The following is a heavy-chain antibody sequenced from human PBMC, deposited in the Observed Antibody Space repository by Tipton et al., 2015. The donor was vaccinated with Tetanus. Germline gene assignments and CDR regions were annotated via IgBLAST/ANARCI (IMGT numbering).Heavy chain of an antibody. D-gene: IGHD6-6*01. CDR3: ARDQGGGRVVRLNWLDP. CDR1: GDSLSRGGYF. V-gene: IGHV4-31*03. Sequence: TLSLTCTVSGDSLSRGGYFWKWIRQRPGEGPEGVGYIYYRGDTYLNPSLESRVSMSVDRSKNQFSLKLSSVSAADAAVYYCARDQGGGRVVRLNWLDPWGQGTLVTVSS. J-gene: IGHJ5*02. CDR2: IYYRGDT.